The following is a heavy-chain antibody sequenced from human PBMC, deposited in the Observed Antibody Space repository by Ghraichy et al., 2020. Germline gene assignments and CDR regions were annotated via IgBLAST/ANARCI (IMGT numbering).Heavy chain of an antibody. D-gene: IGHD3-22*01. CDR3: ARYVGLVVITQDAFDI. Sequence: SETLSLTCTVSGGSISSYYWSWIRQPPGKGLEWIGYIYYSGSTNYNPSLKSRVTISVDTSKNQFSLKLSSVTAADTAVYYCARYVGLVVITQDAFDIWGQGTMVTGSS. J-gene: IGHJ3*02. CDR1: GGSISSYY. CDR2: IYYSGST. V-gene: IGHV4-59*01.